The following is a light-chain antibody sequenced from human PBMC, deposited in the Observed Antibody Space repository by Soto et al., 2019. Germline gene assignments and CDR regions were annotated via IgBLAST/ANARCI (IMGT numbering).Light chain of an antibody. J-gene: IGKJ3*01. Sequence: EIVMTQSPATLSVSPGERATLSCRASQSVYNNLAWYPQKPGQAPRLLSYGASTRATGIPARFSGSGSGTDFTLTITRLEPEDVAVYYCQHYGNSPPSVTFGPGTKVDIK. CDR3: QHYGNSPPSVT. V-gene: IGKV3-15*01. CDR1: QSVYNN. CDR2: GAS.